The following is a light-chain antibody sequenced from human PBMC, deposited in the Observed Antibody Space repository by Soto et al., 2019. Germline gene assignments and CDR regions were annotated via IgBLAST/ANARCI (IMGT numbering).Light chain of an antibody. V-gene: IGLV2-8*01. J-gene: IGLJ3*02. CDR2: EVT. CDR1: SSDVGAYNY. CDR3: TSFASMNTSV. Sequence: QSALTQPPSASGSPGQTVTISCTGTSSDVGAYNYVSWYQQHAGKAPKLVIYEVTKRPSGVPDRFSGSKSANTASLTVSGLHEEDDADYYCTSFASMNTSVFGGGTKLTVL.